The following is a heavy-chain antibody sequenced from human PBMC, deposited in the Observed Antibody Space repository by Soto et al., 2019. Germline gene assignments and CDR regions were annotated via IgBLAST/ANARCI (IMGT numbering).Heavy chain of an antibody. J-gene: IGHJ4*02. V-gene: IGHV3-74*01. CDR3: ARDNGVLRFLEWLSEGPDY. D-gene: IGHD3-3*01. Sequence: GGSLRLSXAASGFTFSSYWMHWVRQAPGKGLVWVSRINSDGSSTSYADSVKGRFTISRDNAKNTLYLQMNSLRAEDTAVYYCARDNGVLRFLEWLSEGPDYWGQGTLVTVSS. CDR1: GFTFSSYW. CDR2: INSDGSST.